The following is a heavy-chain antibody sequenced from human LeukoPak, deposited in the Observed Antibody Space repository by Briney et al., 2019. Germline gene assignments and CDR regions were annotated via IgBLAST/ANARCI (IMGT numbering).Heavy chain of an antibody. CDR2: ITPIVDIA. J-gene: IGHJ4*02. CDR1: GGSFSNYA. Sequence: ASVKVSCKASGGSFSNYAFSWVRQAPGPGLEWMGRITPIVDIATYIQKFQGRVTITANKFTSTAYMELSSLTSEDTAVYYCARDLGQFSESYSSGWPRGHYFDYWGQGTLVTVSS. V-gene: IGHV1-69*04. D-gene: IGHD6-19*01. CDR3: ARDLGQFSESYSSGWPRGHYFDY.